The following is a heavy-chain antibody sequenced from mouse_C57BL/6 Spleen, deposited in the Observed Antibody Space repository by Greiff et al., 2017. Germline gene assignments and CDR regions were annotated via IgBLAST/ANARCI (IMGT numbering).Heavy chain of an antibody. CDR2: INPNNGGT. J-gene: IGHJ4*01. CDR3: ARRYYYAMDD. V-gene: IGHV1-53*01. Sequence: QVQLQQPGTELVKPGASVKLSCKASGYTFTSYWMNWVKQRPGQGLEWIGNINPNNGGTIYNQKFKGKATLTVDKSSSTAYMELRSLTSEDTAVYYCARRYYYAMDDWGKGTSVTVSS. CDR1: GYTFTSYW.